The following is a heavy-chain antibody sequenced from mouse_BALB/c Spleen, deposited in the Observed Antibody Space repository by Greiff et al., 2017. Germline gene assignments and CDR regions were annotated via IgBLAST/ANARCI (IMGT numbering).Heavy chain of an antibody. D-gene: IGHD1-2*01. CDR2: ISNGGGST. CDR3: AKPFTTATSWFAY. Sequence: DVMLVEYGGGLVQPGGSLKLSCAASGFTFSSYTMSWVRQTPEKRLEWVAYISNGGGSTYYPDTVKGRFTISRDNAKNTLYLQMSSLKSEDTAMYYCAKPFTTATSWFAYWGQGTLVTVSA. CDR1: GFTFSSYT. J-gene: IGHJ3*01. V-gene: IGHV5-12-2*01.